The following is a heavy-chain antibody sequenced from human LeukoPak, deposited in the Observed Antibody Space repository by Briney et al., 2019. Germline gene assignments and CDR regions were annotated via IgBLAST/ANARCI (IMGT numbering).Heavy chain of an antibody. CDR1: GFSCSNYG. V-gene: IGHV3-33*08. D-gene: IGHD3-22*01. J-gene: IGHJ4*02. CDR2: IWYDGSNK. CDR3: ARDRGRGSGYHALLFDY. Sequence: PGRSLRLSCAASGFSCSNYGMHWVRQAPGKGLEWVAVIWYDGSNKYYADSVKGRFTISRDNSKNTLYLQMNSLRAEDTAVYYCARDRGRGSGYHALLFDYWGQGTLVTVSS.